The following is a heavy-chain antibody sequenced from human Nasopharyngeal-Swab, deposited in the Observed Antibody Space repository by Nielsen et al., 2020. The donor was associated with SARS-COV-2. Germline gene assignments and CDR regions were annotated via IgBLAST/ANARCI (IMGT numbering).Heavy chain of an antibody. V-gene: IGHV3-30*18. CDR3: AKAFGEDQLAEDAFDA. J-gene: IGHJ3*01. CDR1: GFTFSNYG. Sequence: GESLKISCAVSGFTFSNYGMHWVRQAPGKGLEWVAVISYDGNIKSYADSVRGRFLISRDNSHNTLYLQMSRLRTEDRAVYYCAKAFGEDQLAEDAFDAWGQGTMVTVSS. CDR2: ISYDGNIK. D-gene: IGHD3-16*01.